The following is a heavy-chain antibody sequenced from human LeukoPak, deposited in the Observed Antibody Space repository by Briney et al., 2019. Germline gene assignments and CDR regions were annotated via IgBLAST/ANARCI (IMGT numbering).Heavy chain of an antibody. CDR1: GGSISGTNW. D-gene: IGHD1-26*01. J-gene: IGHJ4*02. CDR3: SRESGPFCPFGY. V-gene: IGHV4/OR15-8*02. CDR2: ISLAGQT. Sequence: SETLSLTCGVSGGSISGTNWWSWVRQPPGQGLEWIGEISLAGQTNYNPSLNGRVTMSLDKSSNQLSLHLTSVTAADTATYSCSRESGPFCPFGYWGQGTLVIVSS.